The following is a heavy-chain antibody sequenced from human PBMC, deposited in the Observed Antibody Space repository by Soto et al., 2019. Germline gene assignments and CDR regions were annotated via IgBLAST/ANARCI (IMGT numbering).Heavy chain of an antibody. CDR1: GGSFSGYY. Sequence: PSETLSLTCGVYGGSFSGYYWSWIRQPPGKGLEWIGEINHSGSTNYNPSLKSRVTISVDTSKNQFSLKLSSVTAADTAVYYCVRVRGKGWYCSSTSCYVFDYWGQGTLVTVSS. D-gene: IGHD2-2*01. CDR3: VRVRGKGWYCSSTSCYVFDY. CDR2: INHSGST. J-gene: IGHJ4*02. V-gene: IGHV4-34*01.